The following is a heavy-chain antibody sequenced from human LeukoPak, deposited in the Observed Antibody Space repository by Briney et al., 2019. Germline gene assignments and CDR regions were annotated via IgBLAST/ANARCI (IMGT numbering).Heavy chain of an antibody. CDR2: ISGSTSYI. Sequence: PGGSLRLSCAASGFTFSKYDMSWVRQAPGKGLEWVSSISGSTSYIYYADSVRGRFTISRDNAKNSLYLQMNSLRAEDTAVYYCARGSDFVWGSYRPYFDYWGQGTLVTVSS. V-gene: IGHV3-21*01. CDR3: ARGSDFVWGSYRPYFDY. J-gene: IGHJ4*02. D-gene: IGHD3-16*02. CDR1: GFTFSKYD.